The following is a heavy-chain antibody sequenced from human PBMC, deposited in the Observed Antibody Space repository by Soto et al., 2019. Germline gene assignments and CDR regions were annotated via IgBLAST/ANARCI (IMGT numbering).Heavy chain of an antibody. J-gene: IGHJ3*02. V-gene: IGHV1-69*13. Sequence: SVKVSCKAAGGTFSNHAINWGRQAPGQGLEWLGRIIPIFSTTNYAQKFQGRVTMTADESTITAYLELSSLKQDDTAVYYCAREVAADGTFREDVFDIWGQGTLVTVSS. CDR3: AREVAADGTFREDVFDI. CDR2: IIPIFSTT. CDR1: GGTFSNHA. D-gene: IGHD6-13*01.